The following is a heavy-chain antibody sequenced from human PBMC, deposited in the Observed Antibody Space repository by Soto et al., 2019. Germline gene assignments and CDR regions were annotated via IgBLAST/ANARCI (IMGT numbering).Heavy chain of an antibody. CDR2: IRTSSGSGSRT. J-gene: IGHJ4*02. V-gene: IGHV3-23*01. CDR1: GFMFSRYF. D-gene: IGHD3-9*01. Sequence: HPGRSVRLSCAASGFMFSRYFMSWVRQAPGRGPEWVSAIRTSSGSGSRTYYADSVKGRFTISRENSKSTLYLQMNSLRADDTAVYYCAKGGDYYDLLTGYNRDNYYFDYWGQG. CDR3: AKGGDYYDLLTGYNRDNYYFDY.